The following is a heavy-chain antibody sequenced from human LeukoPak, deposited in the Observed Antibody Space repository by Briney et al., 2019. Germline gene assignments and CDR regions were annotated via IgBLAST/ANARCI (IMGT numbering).Heavy chain of an antibody. CDR2: IYSGGST. Sequence: GGSLRLSCAASGFTFDDYGMSWVRQPPGKGLEWVSLIYSGGSTFYADSVKGRFTISRDNSKNTLYLQMNSLRAEDTAVYYCARNFAPDYWGQGTLVTVSS. V-gene: IGHV3-53*01. CDR3: ARNFAPDY. CDR1: GFTFDDYG. D-gene: IGHD3-9*01. J-gene: IGHJ4*02.